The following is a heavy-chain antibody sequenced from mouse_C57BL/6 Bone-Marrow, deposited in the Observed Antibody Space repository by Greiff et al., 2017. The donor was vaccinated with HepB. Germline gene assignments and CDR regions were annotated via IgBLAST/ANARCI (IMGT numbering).Heavy chain of an antibody. CDR3: TREDITTVSY. CDR2: ISSGGDYI. Sequence: EVMVVESGEGLVKPGGSLKLSCAASGFTFSSYAMSWVRQTPEKRLEWVAYISSGGDYIYYADTVKGRFTISRDNARNTLYLQMSSLKSEDTAMYYCTREDITTVSYWGQGTLVTVSA. D-gene: IGHD1-1*01. J-gene: IGHJ3*01. V-gene: IGHV5-9-1*02. CDR1: GFTFSSYA.